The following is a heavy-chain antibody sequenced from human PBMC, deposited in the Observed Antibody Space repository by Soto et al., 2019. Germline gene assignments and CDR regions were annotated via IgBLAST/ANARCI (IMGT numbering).Heavy chain of an antibody. D-gene: IGHD4-4*01. Sequence: GGSLRLSCAASGFTFSSYAMHWVRQAPGKGLEWVAVISYDGSNKYYADSVKGRFTISRDNSKNTLYLQMNSLRAEDTAVYYCARDFTDYSNFRPFGTLDYWGQGTLVTVSS. J-gene: IGHJ4*02. CDR3: ARDFTDYSNFRPFGTLDY. CDR2: ISYDGSNK. V-gene: IGHV3-30-3*01. CDR1: GFTFSSYA.